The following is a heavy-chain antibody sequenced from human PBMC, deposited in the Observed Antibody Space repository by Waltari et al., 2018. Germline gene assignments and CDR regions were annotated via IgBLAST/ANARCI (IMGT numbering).Heavy chain of an antibody. J-gene: IGHJ4*02. D-gene: IGHD3-10*01. CDR1: GFPFNSYT. Sequence: QVRLVESGGGVVQPGGSLRLSCAASGFPFNSYTMHWVRQAPGEGLEWMTFIEFDGSNQYYVDSVKGRFIISRDNSKNIVYLQMNSLRPEDTAVYYCVKGEIYGNSPKDWGQGTLDTVSS. CDR3: VKGEIYGNSPKD. CDR2: IEFDGSNQ. V-gene: IGHV3-30*02.